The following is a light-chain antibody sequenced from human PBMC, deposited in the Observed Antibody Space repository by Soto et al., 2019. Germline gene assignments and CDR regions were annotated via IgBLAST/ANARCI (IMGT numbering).Light chain of an antibody. CDR3: QQYGSSGYT. J-gene: IGKJ2*01. CDR2: GAS. Sequence: EIVLTQSPGTLSLSPGERATLSCRASHSVSSNYLVWYQQKPGQAPRLLIYGASSRATGIPDRFSGSGSGADFKLTISRLEPEDFAVYYCQQYGSSGYTFGQGTKLEIK. V-gene: IGKV3-20*01. CDR1: HSVSSNY.